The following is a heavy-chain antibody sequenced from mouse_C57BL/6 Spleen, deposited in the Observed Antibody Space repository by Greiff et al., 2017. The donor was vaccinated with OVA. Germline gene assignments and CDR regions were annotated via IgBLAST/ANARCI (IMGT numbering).Heavy chain of an antibody. J-gene: IGHJ3*01. D-gene: IGHD2-4*01. CDR1: GYSITSGYY. CDR2: ISYDGSN. V-gene: IGHV3-6*01. CDR3: AREDDYAWFAY. Sequence: ESGPGLVKPSQSLSLTCSVTGYSITSGYYWNWIRQFPGNKLEWMGYISYDGSNNYNPSLKNRISITRDTSKNQFFLKLNSVTTEDTATYYCAREDDYAWFAYWGQGTLVTVSA.